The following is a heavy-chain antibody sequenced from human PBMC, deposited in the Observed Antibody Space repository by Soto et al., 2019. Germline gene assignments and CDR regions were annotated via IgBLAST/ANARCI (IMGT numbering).Heavy chain of an antibody. V-gene: IGHV1-18*04. J-gene: IGHJ4*02. Sequence: GASVKVSCKASGYTFTSYGIRWVRQAPGQGLEWMGWISAYNGNTNYAQKLQGRVTMTTDTSTSTAYMELRSLRSDDTAVYYCARAHRGSYRYYFDYWGQGTLVTVSS. D-gene: IGHD1-26*01. CDR2: ISAYNGNT. CDR1: GYTFTSYG. CDR3: ARAHRGSYRYYFDY.